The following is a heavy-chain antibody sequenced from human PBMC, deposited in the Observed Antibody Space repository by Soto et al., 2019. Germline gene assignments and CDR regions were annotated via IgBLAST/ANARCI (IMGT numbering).Heavy chain of an antibody. V-gene: IGHV3-11*01. Sequence: VQLMEAGGGLVRPGGSLRLSCAASGFNFGDFYMNWVRLAPGRGLEWVSFISSSSITTYYADSVRGRFTTYRDNAQKPLYLHMNNLRADDTAVYFCARETPYDIVPGYSKMYMDSWGPGTQVTV. J-gene: IGHJ4*02. CDR2: ISSSSITT. CDR1: GFNFGDFY. CDR3: ARETPYDIVPGYSKMYMDS. D-gene: IGHD3-9*01.